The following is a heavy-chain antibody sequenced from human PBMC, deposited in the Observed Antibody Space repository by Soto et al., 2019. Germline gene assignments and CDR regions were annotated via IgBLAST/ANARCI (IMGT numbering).Heavy chain of an antibody. V-gene: IGHV3-48*02. CDR2: ISSSSSAI. D-gene: IGHD5-18*01. Sequence: PGGSLRLSCAASGFTFSSYSMNWVRQAPGKGLEWVSYISSSSSAIYYADSVEGRFTISRDNAKNSLYLQMNSLRDEDMAVDYFARGIQLWVGRGIDFWGQGTLVTVSS. J-gene: IGHJ4*02. CDR3: ARGIQLWVGRGIDF. CDR1: GFTFSSYS.